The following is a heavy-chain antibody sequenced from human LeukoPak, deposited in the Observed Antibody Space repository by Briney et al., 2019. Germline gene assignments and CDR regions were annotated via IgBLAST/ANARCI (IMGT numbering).Heavy chain of an antibody. CDR3: TRFVWGNYRYFDY. Sequence: GESLKISCKVSGYSFTTYWIGWVRQMPGKGLEWMGIIYLGDSDTKYSPSFQGQVTISADKSISTAYLQWSSLKASDTAMYYCTRFVWGNYRYFDYWGQGTLVTVSS. V-gene: IGHV5-51*01. CDR1: GYSFTTYW. CDR2: IYLGDSDT. D-gene: IGHD3-16*02. J-gene: IGHJ4*02.